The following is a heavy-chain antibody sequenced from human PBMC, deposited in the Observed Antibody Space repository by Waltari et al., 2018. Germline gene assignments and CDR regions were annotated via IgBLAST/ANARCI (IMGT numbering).Heavy chain of an antibody. CDR1: GDSIHNNHW. V-gene: IGHV4-4*02. Sequence: QVQLQESGPGLVKPSGTLSLTCVVSGDSIHNNHWWSWVSQAPGKGLEWIGQIYGSGSTIYNPSVKSRVTISADNSKNQFSLTLKSVTAADTALYFCARGLSQYGATTGFDYWGQGTRVSVSS. CDR3: ARGLSQYGATTGFDY. D-gene: IGHD3-9*01. CDR2: IYGSGST. J-gene: IGHJ4*02.